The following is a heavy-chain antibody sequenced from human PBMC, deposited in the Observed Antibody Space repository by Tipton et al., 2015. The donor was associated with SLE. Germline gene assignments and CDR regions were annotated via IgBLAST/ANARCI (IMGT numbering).Heavy chain of an antibody. D-gene: IGHD5-24*01. CDR1: GYIFSTYG. V-gene: IGHV1-18*01. CDR2: INPYNDNT. Sequence: QVQLVQSGAEVKKPGASVKVSCRASGYIFSTYGISWVRQAPGQGLEWMGWINPYNDNTDYVELLQGRVTMTTDTSTGTAYMELTSLHSDDAAIYYCARHPVAGYTYYMDVWGTGTTVTVSS. CDR3: ARHPVAGYTYYMDV. J-gene: IGHJ6*03.